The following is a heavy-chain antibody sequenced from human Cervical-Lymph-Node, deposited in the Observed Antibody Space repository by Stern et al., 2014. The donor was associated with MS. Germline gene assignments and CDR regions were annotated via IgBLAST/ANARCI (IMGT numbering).Heavy chain of an antibody. J-gene: IGHJ4*02. CDR2: ISHDGTSK. CDR3: TRSKTYSSAWSAM. D-gene: IGHD6-19*01. CDR1: GFTFSSYH. V-gene: IGHV3-30*04. Sequence: VQLVESGGGVVQPGRSLRLTCAASGFTFSSYHMHWVRQAPGKGLEWVAVISHDGTSKNYADSVKGRFTISRDNSKNPLYLQMNSLRAEDPAVYYCTRSKTYSSAWSAMWGQGTLVTVSS.